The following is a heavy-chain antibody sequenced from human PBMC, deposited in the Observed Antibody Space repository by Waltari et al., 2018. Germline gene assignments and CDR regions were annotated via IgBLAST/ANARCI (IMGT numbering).Heavy chain of an antibody. V-gene: IGHV1-69*05. J-gene: IGHJ6*02. D-gene: IGHD3-10*01. CDR2: IIPIFGTA. CDR1: GGTFSSYA. Sequence: QVQLVQSGAEVKKPGSSVKVSCKASGGTFSSYAISWVRQAPGQGLEWMGGIIPIFGTANYAQKFQGRVTITTDESTSTAYMELSSLRSEDTAVYYCARAITMVQGVPGYYYYGMDVWGQGTTVTVSS. CDR3: ARAITMVQGVPGYYYYGMDV.